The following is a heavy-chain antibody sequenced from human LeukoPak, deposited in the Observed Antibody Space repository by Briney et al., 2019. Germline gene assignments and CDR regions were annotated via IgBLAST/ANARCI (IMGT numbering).Heavy chain of an antibody. Sequence: ASVKVSCKASGGTFSSYAISWVRQAPGQGLEWMGGIIPIFGTANYAQKFQGRVTITTDESTSTAYMELRSLSSEDTAVYYCARADVVPAANQNAFDIWGQGTMVTVSS. V-gene: IGHV1-69*05. CDR3: ARADVVPAANQNAFDI. CDR2: IIPIFGTA. J-gene: IGHJ3*02. CDR1: GGTFSSYA. D-gene: IGHD2-2*01.